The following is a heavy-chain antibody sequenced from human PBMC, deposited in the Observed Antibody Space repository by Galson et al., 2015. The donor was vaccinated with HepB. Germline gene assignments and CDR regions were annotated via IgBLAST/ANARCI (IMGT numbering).Heavy chain of an antibody. J-gene: IGHJ4*02. D-gene: IGHD3-10*01. CDR2: INPNSGDT. CDR3: ARGAGGSGRGGDY. Sequence: SVKVSCKASGYTFTGDYLHWVRQAPGQGLEWMGRINPNSGDTSYAQKFQGRVSMTSETSIDTAYMELDRLTSDGTAVYYCARGAGGSGRGGDYWGQGTLVTVSS. V-gene: IGHV1-2*06. CDR1: GYTFTGDY.